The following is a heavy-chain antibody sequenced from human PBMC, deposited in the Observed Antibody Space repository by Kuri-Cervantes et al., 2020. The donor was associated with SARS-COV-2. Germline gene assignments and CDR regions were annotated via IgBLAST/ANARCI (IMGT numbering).Heavy chain of an antibody. CDR1: GFTFGDYA. CDR3: ARGGGDTAAIEYYSNFYMDV. CDR2: IRRRAFGGTT. D-gene: IGHD2-2*02. J-gene: IGHJ6*03. V-gene: IGHV3-49*03. Sequence: GESLKICCTGSGFTFGDYAMSWFRQVPGKGLRWVGFIRRRAFGGTTQSDASVRGRFIISRDDSRRIAYLQMTGLRVEDTGTYFCARGGGDTAAIEYYSNFYMDVWGKGTSVTVSS.